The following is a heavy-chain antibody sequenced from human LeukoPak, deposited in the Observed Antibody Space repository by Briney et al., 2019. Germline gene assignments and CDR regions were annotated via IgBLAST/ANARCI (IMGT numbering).Heavy chain of an antibody. CDR1: GFSFSDYY. Sequence: GGSLRLSCAASGFSFSDYYINWIRQAPGKGLEWVSYISDGGGTKHYADSVKGRFTVSRDKAKNSVILQMNSLRDEDTAVYYGVRGGQCSGGSCYADYFYYYIDVWGKGTMVTVSS. D-gene: IGHD2-15*01. CDR3: VRGGQCSGGSCYADYFYYYIDV. J-gene: IGHJ6*03. CDR2: ISDGGGTK. V-gene: IGHV3-11*04.